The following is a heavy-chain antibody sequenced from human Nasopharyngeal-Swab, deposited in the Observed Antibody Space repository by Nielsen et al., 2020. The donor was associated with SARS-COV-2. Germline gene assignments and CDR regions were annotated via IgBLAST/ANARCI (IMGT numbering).Heavy chain of an antibody. CDR2: ISFSGGST. D-gene: IGHD6-19*01. Sequence: GGFLRLSCAASGFIFSNYAMNWVRQAPGKGLEWVSGISFSGGSTSYADSAKGRFTISRDNSKNTLSLQMNSLRADDTAVYYCAKRSNSSGWYSPFDYWGQGTLVSVSS. V-gene: IGHV3-23*01. CDR1: GFIFSNYA. J-gene: IGHJ4*02. CDR3: AKRSNSSGWYSPFDY.